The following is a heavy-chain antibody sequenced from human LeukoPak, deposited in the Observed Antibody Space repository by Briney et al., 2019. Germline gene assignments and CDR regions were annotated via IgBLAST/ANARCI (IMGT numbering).Heavy chain of an antibody. J-gene: IGHJ4*02. Sequence: GGSLRLSCAASGFTTSTYSMAWVHQAPGKGLEWVADIKQDGSETHYVDSVKGRFIISRDNARNSLYLQMNSLRAEDTAVYYCARDPYYSGWFYDYWGQGTLVTVSS. CDR1: GFTTSTYS. CDR2: IKQDGSET. D-gene: IGHD6-19*01. V-gene: IGHV3-7*01. CDR3: ARDPYYSGWFYDY.